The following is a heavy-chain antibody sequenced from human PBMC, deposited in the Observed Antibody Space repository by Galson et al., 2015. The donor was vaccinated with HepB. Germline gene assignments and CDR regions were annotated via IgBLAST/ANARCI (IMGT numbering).Heavy chain of an antibody. CDR1: GFTFSSYG. CDR2: ISHDGSNK. J-gene: IGHJ3*02. V-gene: IGHV3-30*18. CDR3: ANGAYYYDSSGSPDAFDI. Sequence: SLRLSCATSGFTFSSYGMHWVRQAPGKGLEWVAVISHDGSNKYYADSVKGRFTISRDNSKNTLYLQMNSLRAEDTAVYYCANGAYYYDSSGSPDAFDIWGQGTMVTVSS. D-gene: IGHD3-22*01.